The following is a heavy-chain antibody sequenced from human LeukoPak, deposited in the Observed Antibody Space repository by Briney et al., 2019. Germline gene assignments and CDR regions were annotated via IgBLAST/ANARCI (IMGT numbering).Heavy chain of an antibody. J-gene: IGHJ6*02. CDR1: GYSFTSYW. CDR3: ARLLGYCSGGSCYSYYYGMDV. Sequence: GESLKISCKTSGYSFTSYWIGWVRQMPGKGLEWMGIIYPGDSDTRYSPSFQGQVTISADKSISTAYLQWSSLKASDTAMYYCARLLGYCSGGSCYSYYYGMDVWGQGTTVTVSS. CDR2: IYPGDSDT. V-gene: IGHV5-51*01. D-gene: IGHD2-15*01.